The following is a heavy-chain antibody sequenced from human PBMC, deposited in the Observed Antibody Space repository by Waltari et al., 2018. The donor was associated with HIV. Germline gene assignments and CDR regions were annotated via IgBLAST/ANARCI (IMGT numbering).Heavy chain of an antibody. CDR1: GFTVSANY. J-gene: IGHJ4*02. CDR2: LYRAGDT. Sequence: EVQLVESGGGLIQPGGSLRLSCAASGFTVSANYMTWVRQTPGKGLERVSVLYRAGDTYYADSVKGRSTISRDNSKNTLYFEMNNLRAADTGIYYCARDVGNSDPYRSDWYSAAFDYWGQGTLVTVFS. V-gene: IGHV3-53*01. CDR3: ARDVGNSDPYRSDWYSAAFDY. D-gene: IGHD6-19*01.